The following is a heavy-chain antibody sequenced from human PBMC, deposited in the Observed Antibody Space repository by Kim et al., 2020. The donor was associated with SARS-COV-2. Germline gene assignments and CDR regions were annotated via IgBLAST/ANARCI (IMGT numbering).Heavy chain of an antibody. J-gene: IGHJ4*02. CDR3: ARGVIAAAGSFDY. CDR2: INYSGST. CDR1: GGSISSYY. Sequence: SETLSLTCTVSGGSISSYYWSWIRQPPGKGLEWIGYINYSGSTNYNPSLKSRVTISVDTSKNQFSLKLSSVTAADTAVYYCARGVIAAAGSFDYCGEGTLVADSS. V-gene: IGHV4-59*13. D-gene: IGHD6-13*01.